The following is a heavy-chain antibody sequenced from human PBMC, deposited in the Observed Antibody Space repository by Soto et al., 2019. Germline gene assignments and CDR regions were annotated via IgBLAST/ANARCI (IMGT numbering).Heavy chain of an antibody. V-gene: IGHV3-53*01. J-gene: IGHJ3*02. CDR1: GCTVSDDN. CDR2: IYYGGTT. Sequence: XGALRVSCAASGCTVSDDNMSWVRQAPGKGPEWVSVIYYGGTTYYADSVQGRFTISRDKSKNTLYLQMNDLRADDTAVYYCAREAAGFDIWGQGTMVTVS. CDR3: AREAAGFDI.